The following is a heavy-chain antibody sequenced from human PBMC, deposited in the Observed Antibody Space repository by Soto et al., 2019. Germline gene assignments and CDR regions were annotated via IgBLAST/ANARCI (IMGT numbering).Heavy chain of an antibody. CDR2: MFHSGGA. Sequence: SETLSLTCVVSDGSISTYDWWTWVHQPPGKGLEWIGKMFHSGGADYSPSLKSRVTISADSSKNHFSLRLTAVTAADTAVYYCATGNVDSMLEYWGQGTQVTVSS. CDR1: DGSISTYDW. D-gene: IGHD3-3*01. J-gene: IGHJ4*02. V-gene: IGHV4-4*02. CDR3: ATGNVDSMLEY.